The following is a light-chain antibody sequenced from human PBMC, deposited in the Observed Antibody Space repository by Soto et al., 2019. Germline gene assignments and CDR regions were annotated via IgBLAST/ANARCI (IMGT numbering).Light chain of an antibody. CDR2: EVS. J-gene: IGLJ1*01. V-gene: IGLV2-8*01. CDR1: SSDVGGYNY. CDR3: SSYAGGNDV. Sequence: QSTLTQPPSASGSPGQSVTISCTGTSSDVGGYNYVSWYQQYPGKAPKLMIFEVSKRPSGVPDRFSGSKSGNTASLTVSGLQTGDEADYYCSSYAGGNDVFGTGTKVTVL.